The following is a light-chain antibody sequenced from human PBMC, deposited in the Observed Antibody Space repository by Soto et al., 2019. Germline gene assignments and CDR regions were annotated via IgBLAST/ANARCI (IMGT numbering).Light chain of an antibody. CDR1: QSISSY. Sequence: DIQMTQSPSSLSASVGDRVTITCRASQSISSYLNWYQQKPGKAPKLLIYAASSLQSGVPSRFSGSGYGTDFNLTTRSLQPEDCETYYCQQSYSTPAWTXCQGTKVHIK. V-gene: IGKV1-39*01. J-gene: IGKJ1*01. CDR3: QQSYSTPAWT. CDR2: AAS.